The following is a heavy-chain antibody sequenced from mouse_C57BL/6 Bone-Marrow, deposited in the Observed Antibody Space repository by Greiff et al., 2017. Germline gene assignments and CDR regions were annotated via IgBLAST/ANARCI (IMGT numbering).Heavy chain of an antibody. CDR1: GYAFSSSW. CDR2: IYPGDGDT. J-gene: IGHJ3*01. CDR3: ARSERGSPWCAY. V-gene: IGHV1-82*01. Sequence: VQLQESGPELVKPGASVKISCKASGYAFSSSWMHWVKQRPGKGLEWIGRIYPGDGDTNYNGKFKGKATLTADKSSSTAYMQLSSLTSEDSAVXFCARSERGSPWCAYGGQGTLVTVSA.